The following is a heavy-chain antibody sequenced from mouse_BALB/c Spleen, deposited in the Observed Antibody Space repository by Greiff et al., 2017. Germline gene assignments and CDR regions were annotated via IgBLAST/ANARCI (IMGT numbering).Heavy chain of an antibody. V-gene: IGHV1-82*01. Sequence: VMLMESGPELVKPGASVKISCKASGYAFSCSWMNWVKQRPGQGLEWIGRIYPGDGDTNYNGKFKGKATLTADKSSSTAYMQLSSLTSVDSAVYFCAREAASFDDWGQGTTLTVSS. J-gene: IGHJ2*01. CDR1: GYAFSCSW. CDR3: AREAASFDD. CDR2: IYPGDGDT.